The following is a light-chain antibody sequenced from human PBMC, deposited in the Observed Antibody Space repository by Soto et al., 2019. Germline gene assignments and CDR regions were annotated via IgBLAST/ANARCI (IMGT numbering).Light chain of an antibody. V-gene: IGKV3-20*01. CDR1: QSLSSNY. J-gene: IGKJ1*01. CDR2: GAS. Sequence: EIVLTQSPGTLSLSPRERATLSCRASQSLSSNYLAWYQQKPGQAPRLLIYGASSRATGIPDRFSGSGSGTDFTLTISRLEPEDFAVSYCHQCYSSPWTLVKGTKV. CDR3: HQCYSSPWT.